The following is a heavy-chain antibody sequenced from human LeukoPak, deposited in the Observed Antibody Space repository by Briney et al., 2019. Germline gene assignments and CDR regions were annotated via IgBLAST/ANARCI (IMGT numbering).Heavy chain of an antibody. D-gene: IGHD3-9*01. V-gene: IGHV4-31*03. CDR3: ARVRGQPRLYYDILTGYRFDL. J-gene: IGHJ5*02. CDR2: IYYSGST. CDR1: GGSISSGGYS. Sequence: SQTLSLTCTVSGGSISSGGYSWSWIRQHPGKGLEWIEYIYYSGSTYYNPSLKSRVTISVDTSKNQFSLKLSSVTAADTAVYYCARVRGQPRLYYDILTGYRFDLWGQGTLVTVSS.